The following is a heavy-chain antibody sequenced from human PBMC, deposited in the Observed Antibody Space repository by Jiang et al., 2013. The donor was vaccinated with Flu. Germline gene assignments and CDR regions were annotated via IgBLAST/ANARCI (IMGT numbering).Heavy chain of an antibody. J-gene: IGHJ4*02. D-gene: IGHD3-10*01. CDR1: GYTFTGSY. CDR2: INPNSGGT. CDR3: ARAALYGSGSYVDY. V-gene: IGHV1-2*02. Sequence: SGAEVKKPGASVKVSCKASGYTFTGSYMHWVRQAPGLGLEWMGWINPNSGGTNYAQKFQGRVTMTSDTSISTAYMELSRLRSDDTAVYYCARAALYGSGSYVDYWGQGTLVTVSS.